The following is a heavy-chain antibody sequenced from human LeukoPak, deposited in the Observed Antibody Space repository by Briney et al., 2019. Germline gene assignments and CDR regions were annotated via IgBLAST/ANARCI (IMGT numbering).Heavy chain of an antibody. V-gene: IGHV4-38-2*02. CDR2: IYHSGST. CDR1: GYSISSGYY. J-gene: IGHJ3*02. Sequence: SETLSLTCTVSGYSISSGYYWGWIRQPPGKGLEWIGSIYHSGSTYYNPSLKSRVTISVDTSKNQFSLKLSSVTAADTAVYYCARSRLAWRRWGNEGAFDIWGQGTMVTVSS. D-gene: IGHD3-16*01. CDR3: ARSRLAWRRWGNEGAFDI.